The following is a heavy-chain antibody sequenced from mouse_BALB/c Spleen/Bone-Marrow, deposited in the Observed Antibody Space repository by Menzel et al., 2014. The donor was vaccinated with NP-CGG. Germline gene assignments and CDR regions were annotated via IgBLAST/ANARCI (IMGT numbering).Heavy chain of an antibody. J-gene: IGHJ3*01. D-gene: IGHD2-1*01. CDR1: GYSFTTYW. Sequence: VQLQQSGTEVVRPGASVKLSCKASGYSFTTYWMNWVKQRPGQGLEWIGMIHPSDSETRLNQKFKDKATLTVDKSSSTAYMQLNSPTSEDSAVYYCAREKVYYGISWFAHRGQGTLVTVSA. CDR3: AREKVYYGISWFAH. CDR2: IHPSDSET. V-gene: IGHV1-61*01.